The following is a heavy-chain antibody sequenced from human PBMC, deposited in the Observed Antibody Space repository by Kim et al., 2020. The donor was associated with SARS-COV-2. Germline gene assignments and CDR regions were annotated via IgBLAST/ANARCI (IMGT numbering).Heavy chain of an antibody. CDR3: ARVVRSYYDSSGYLGY. CDR1: GGSFSGYY. CDR2: INYSGST. Sequence: SETLSLTCAVYGGSFSGYYWSWIRQPPGKGLEWIGEINYSGSTTYNPSLKSRVTISVDTSKNQFSLKLSSVTAADTAVYYCARVVRSYYDSSGYLGYWGQGTLVTVSS. J-gene: IGHJ4*02. V-gene: IGHV4-34*01. D-gene: IGHD3-22*01.